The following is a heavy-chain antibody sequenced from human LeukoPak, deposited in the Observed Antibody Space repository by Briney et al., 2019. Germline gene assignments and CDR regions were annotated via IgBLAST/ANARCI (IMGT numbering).Heavy chain of an antibody. V-gene: IGHV1-2*02. CDR1: GYTFTGYY. D-gene: IGHD3-3*01. CDR2: INPNSGGT. CDR3: ARTSRDFWSGYYPDY. J-gene: IGHJ4*02. Sequence: VASVKVSCKASGYTFTGYYMHWVRQAPGQGLEWMGWINPNSGGTNYAQKFQGRVTMTRDTSISTAYMELSRLRSDDTAVYYCARTSRDFWSGYYPDYWGQGTLVTVSS.